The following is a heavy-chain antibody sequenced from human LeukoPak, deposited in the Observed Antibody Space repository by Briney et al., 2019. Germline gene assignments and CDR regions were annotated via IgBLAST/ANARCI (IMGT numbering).Heavy chain of an antibody. CDR3: AKDGVITFGGVIVWRYFDY. D-gene: IGHD3-16*02. V-gene: IGHV3-9*01. J-gene: IGHJ4*02. CDR2: ISWNSGSI. CDR1: GFTFSSYA. Sequence: GGSLRLSCAASGFTFSSYAMHWVRQAPGKGLEWVSGISWNSGSIGYADSVKGRFTISRDNAKNSLYLQMNSLRAEDTALYYCAKDGVITFGGVIVWRYFDYWGQGTLVTVSS.